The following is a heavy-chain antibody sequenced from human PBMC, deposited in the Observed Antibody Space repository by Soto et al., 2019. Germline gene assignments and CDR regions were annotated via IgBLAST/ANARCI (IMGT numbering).Heavy chain of an antibody. CDR3: AREGYSYGKNYFDY. CDR2: IYYRGNT. V-gene: IGHV4-30-2*03. J-gene: IGHJ4*02. D-gene: IGHD5-18*01. Sequence: SETLSLTCAVSGGSISSGGYSWSWIRQPPGKGLEWIGCIYYRGNTYYNPSLKSRVTISLDTSKNQFSLKLSPVTAADTAVYYCAREGYSYGKNYFDYWGQGTLVTVSS. CDR1: GGSISSGGYS.